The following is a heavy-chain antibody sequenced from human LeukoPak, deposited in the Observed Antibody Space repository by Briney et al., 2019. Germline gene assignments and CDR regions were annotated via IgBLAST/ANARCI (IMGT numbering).Heavy chain of an antibody. J-gene: IGHJ4*02. D-gene: IGHD1-1*01. CDR1: GFTFSRYN. V-gene: IGHV3-48*02. Sequence: GSLRLSCAASGFTFSRYNMNWVRQAPGKGLEWVSYISSSSSTIYYADSVKGRFTISRDNAKNSLYLQMDSLRDEDTAVYYCASNHDSANSSYFDYWGQGTLVTVSS. CDR3: ASNHDSANSSYFDY. CDR2: ISSSSSTI.